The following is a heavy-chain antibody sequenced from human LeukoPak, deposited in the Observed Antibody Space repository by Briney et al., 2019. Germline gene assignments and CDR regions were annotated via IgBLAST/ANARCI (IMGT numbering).Heavy chain of an antibody. CDR3: ARSYSSSGFYYYGMDV. CDR1: GGSISTYY. D-gene: IGHD6-6*01. J-gene: IGHJ6*02. CDR2: IYYSGST. V-gene: IGHV4-59*01. Sequence: SETLSLTCTVSGGSISTYYWSWIRQPPGKGLEWIGYIYYSGSTNYSPSLRGRVTISLDTSKNQFSLKLSSVNAADTAVYYCARSYSSSGFYYYGMDVWGQGTTVTVSS.